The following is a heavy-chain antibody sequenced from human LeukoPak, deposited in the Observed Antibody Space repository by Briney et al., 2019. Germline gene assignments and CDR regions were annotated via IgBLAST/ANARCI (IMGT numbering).Heavy chain of an antibody. J-gene: IGHJ5*02. D-gene: IGHD3-10*01. V-gene: IGHV5-51*01. CDR1: GSRFTRYW. CDR3: ATLGGGSGGSDWFDP. CDR2: IYPGDYDT. Sequence: GESLKISCQGSGSRFTRYWIGWARQLPGKGLEWMQIIYPGDYDTRYSPSFQGQVTISADKSISTAYLQWSSLKASDTAMYYCATLGGGSGGSDWFDPWGQGTLVTVSS.